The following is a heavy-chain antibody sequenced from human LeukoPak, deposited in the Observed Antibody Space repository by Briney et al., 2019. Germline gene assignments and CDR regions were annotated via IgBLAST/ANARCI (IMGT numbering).Heavy chain of an antibody. CDR2: IFNSGST. D-gene: IGHD6-13*01. CDR1: GGSINSHY. CDR3: ASRPAGTTWYGVFDY. Sequence: PSETPSLTCSVSGGSINSHYWSWIRQPPGKRQEWIGYIFNSGSTNYNPSLRSRVTMSVDTSTDQFFLRLSSVTAADTAIYYCASRPAGTTWYGVFDYWSQGTLVTVSS. J-gene: IGHJ4*02. V-gene: IGHV4-59*11.